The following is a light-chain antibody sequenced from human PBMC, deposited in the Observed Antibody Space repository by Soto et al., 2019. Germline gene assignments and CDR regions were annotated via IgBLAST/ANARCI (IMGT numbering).Light chain of an antibody. CDR2: DVS. CDR3: SSYTSSSTPYVV. CDR1: SSDVGGYNY. V-gene: IGLV2-14*01. Sequence: QSALTQPASVSGSPGHSITICCTGTSSDVGGYNYVSWYQQHPGKAPKHMIYDVSNRPSGVSNRFSGSKSGNTASLTISGLQAEDEADYYCSSYTSSSTPYVVFGGGTKLPVL. J-gene: IGLJ2*01.